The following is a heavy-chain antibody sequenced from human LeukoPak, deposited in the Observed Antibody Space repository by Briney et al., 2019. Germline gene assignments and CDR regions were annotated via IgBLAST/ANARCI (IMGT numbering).Heavy chain of an antibody. Sequence: QTGGSLRLSCAASGFTFDDYAMHWVRQGPGKGLEWVSLISGDGGATYYGDSVKGRFTISRDNSKNSLSLQMNSLRPEDTALYYCAKGNIARGRACYSGCYFDYWGQGTLVTVSS. D-gene: IGHD2-21*02. CDR3: AKGNIARGRACYSGCYFDY. CDR2: ISGDGGAT. CDR1: GFTFDDYA. V-gene: IGHV3-43*02. J-gene: IGHJ4*02.